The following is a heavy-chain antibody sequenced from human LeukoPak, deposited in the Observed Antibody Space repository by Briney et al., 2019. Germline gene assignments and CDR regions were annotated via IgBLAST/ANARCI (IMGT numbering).Heavy chain of an antibody. CDR2: IYYSGST. D-gene: IGHD3-16*02. V-gene: IGHV4-39*07. CDR3: ARAPKIYYDYVWGSYLFDY. J-gene: IGHJ4*02. CDR1: GGSISSSSYY. Sequence: SETLSLTSSFSGGSISSSSYYWGWIRQPPGKGLEWIGSIYYSGSTYYNPSLKSRVTISVDTSKNQFSLKLSSVTAADTAVYYCARAPKIYYDYVWGSYLFDYWGQGTLVTVSS.